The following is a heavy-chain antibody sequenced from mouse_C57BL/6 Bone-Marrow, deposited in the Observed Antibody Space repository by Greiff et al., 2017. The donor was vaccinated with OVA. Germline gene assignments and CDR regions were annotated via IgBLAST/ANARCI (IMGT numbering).Heavy chain of an antibody. CDR1: GYAFSSYW. Sequence: VKLQESGAELVKPGASVKISCKASGYAFSSYWMNWVKQRPGKGLEWIGQIYPGDGDTNYNGKFKGKATLTADKSSSTAYMQLSSLTSEDSAVYFCARSYDYDKGFAYWGQGTLVTVSA. CDR2: IYPGDGDT. J-gene: IGHJ3*01. D-gene: IGHD2-4*01. CDR3: ARSYDYDKGFAY. V-gene: IGHV1-80*01.